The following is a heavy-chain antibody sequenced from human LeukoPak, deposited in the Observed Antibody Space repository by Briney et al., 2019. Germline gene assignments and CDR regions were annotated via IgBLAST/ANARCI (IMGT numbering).Heavy chain of an antibody. V-gene: IGHV4-4*02. Sequence: SETLSLTCGVSGGSIDITNYWRWVRQAPGKGLEWIGEISHDATTNYNPSLRSRVAMSLDRGNNQFSLSLTSVTAADTAVYYCTREDRPFGPFAYWGQGDLVTVSS. J-gene: IGHJ4*02. CDR2: ISHDATT. D-gene: IGHD3-10*01. CDR3: TREDRPFGPFAY. CDR1: GGSIDITNY.